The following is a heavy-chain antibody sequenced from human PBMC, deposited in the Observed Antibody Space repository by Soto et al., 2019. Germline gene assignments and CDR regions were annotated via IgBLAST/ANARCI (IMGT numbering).Heavy chain of an antibody. V-gene: IGHV1-2*04. CDR3: ARAEMIRRVILEQ. D-gene: IGHD3-10*01. CDR1: GYTFTDYY. Sequence: ASVKVSCKASGYTFTDYYVHWVRQAPGQGLEWMGWINPYSGGTNYAQEFQGWVTMTRDTSISTAYMELSRLRSDDTAVYYCARAEMIRRVILEQWGQGTLVTVSS. J-gene: IGHJ4*02. CDR2: INPYSGGT.